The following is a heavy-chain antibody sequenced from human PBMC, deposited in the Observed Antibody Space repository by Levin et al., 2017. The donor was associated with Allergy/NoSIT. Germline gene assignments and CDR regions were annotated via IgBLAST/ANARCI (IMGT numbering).Heavy chain of an antibody. Sequence: GGSLRLSCVASGFTFSDYYMSWIRQAPGKGLEWVSYISFSGSTIYYADSVKGRFTISRDNAKNSLYLQMNSLRAEDTAVYYCARDGEDDFWSGYYEYNWFDPWGQGTLVTVSS. CDR2: ISFSGSTI. CDR3: ARDGEDDFWSGYYEYNWFDP. V-gene: IGHV3-11*01. D-gene: IGHD3-3*01. CDR1: GFTFSDYY. J-gene: IGHJ5*02.